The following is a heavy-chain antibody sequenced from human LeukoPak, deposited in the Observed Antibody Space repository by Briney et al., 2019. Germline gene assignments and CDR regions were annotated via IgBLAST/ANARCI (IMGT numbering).Heavy chain of an antibody. V-gene: IGHV3-7*01. CDR2: IKQDGSAK. Sequence: PGGSLRLSCVDSGFTFSNYWMSWVRQAPGKGLEWVANIKQDGSAKYYVDSVKGRFTISRDNAKNSLHLQMNSLRAEDTAVYYCARDNGGLGLFDYWGQGTLVTVSS. CDR3: ARDNGGLGLFDY. CDR1: GFTFSNYW. D-gene: IGHD4-23*01. J-gene: IGHJ4*02.